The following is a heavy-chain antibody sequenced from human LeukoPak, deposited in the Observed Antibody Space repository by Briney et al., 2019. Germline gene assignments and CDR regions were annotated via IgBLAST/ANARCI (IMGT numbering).Heavy chain of an antibody. J-gene: IGHJ4*02. D-gene: IGHD1-26*01. V-gene: IGHV3-48*03. CDR2: INSGGSAI. CDR3: ARGGSYVHY. CDR1: GFTFNSYE. Sequence: GGSLRLSCATSGFTFNSYEMNWVRQARGKGLEWVSYINSGGSAIYYADSVKGRFTISRDNAKNSLYLQMNSLRADDTAVYYCARGGSYVHYWGQGTLVTVSS.